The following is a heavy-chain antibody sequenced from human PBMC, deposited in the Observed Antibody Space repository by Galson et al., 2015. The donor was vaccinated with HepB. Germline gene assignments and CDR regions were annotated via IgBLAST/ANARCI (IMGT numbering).Heavy chain of an antibody. J-gene: IGHJ6*02. CDR2: ISRSSSNR. CDR3: TRDRYCTSTTGSGYYYGMDV. D-gene: IGHD2-2*01. V-gene: IGHV3-48*02. Sequence: SLRLSCAASGFTFSTYSMNWVRQAPGKGLEWISYISRSSSNRYYADSVNGRFTISRDDAKNSLYLQMNSLRDEDTAVYYCTRDRYCTSTTGSGYYYGMDVWGQGTTVTVSS. CDR1: GFTFSTYS.